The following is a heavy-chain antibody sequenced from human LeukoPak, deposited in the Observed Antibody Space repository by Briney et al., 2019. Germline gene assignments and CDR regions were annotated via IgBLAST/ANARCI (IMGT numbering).Heavy chain of an antibody. CDR3: ARSYARDY. Sequence: SETLSLSCSVSGGSMNSYYWSWIRQPPGRGLEWIGYIYYSGSTNYNPSLKSRVTISVDTSKNQFSLKLSSVTAADTAVYYCARSYARDYWGQGTLVTVSS. CDR2: IYYSGST. D-gene: IGHD2-2*01. J-gene: IGHJ4*02. V-gene: IGHV4-59*01. CDR1: GGSMNSYY.